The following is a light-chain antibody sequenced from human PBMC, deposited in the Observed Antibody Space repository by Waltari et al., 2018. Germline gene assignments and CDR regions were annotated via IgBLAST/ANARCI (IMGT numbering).Light chain of an antibody. J-gene: IGKJ2*03. CDR1: QSLLDSEDGNTY. CDR2: EVS. CDR3: MQALEFPYS. Sequence: DIVMTQTPLSLPVTIGGPASISCRSSQSLLDSEDGNTYLEWYLQKPGQSPQLLIDEVSNRASGVPDRFSCSGSDTDFTLKISRVEAEDVGVYYCMQALEFPYSFGQGTKVEIK. V-gene: IGKV2-40*01.